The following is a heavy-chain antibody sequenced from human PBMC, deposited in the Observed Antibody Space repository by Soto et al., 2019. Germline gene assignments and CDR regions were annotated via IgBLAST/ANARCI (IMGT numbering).Heavy chain of an antibody. V-gene: IGHV4-59*01. CDR2: IYYSGST. CDR3: ARDQGAGIVATTYFDY. CDR1: GGSISSYY. D-gene: IGHD5-12*01. Sequence: PSETLSLTCTVSGGSISSYYWSWIRQPPGKGLEWIGYIYYSGSTNYNPSLKSRVTISVDTSKNQFSLKLSSVTAADTAVYYCARDQGAGIVATTYFDYWGQGTLVTVPQ. J-gene: IGHJ4*02.